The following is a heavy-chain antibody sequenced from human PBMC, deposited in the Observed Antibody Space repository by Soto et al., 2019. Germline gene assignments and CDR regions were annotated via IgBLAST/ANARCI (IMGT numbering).Heavy chain of an antibody. CDR3: ASRKLGYSTLDP. J-gene: IGHJ5*02. CDR2: IYYSGST. Sequence: SETLSLTCTVSGGSISSGDYYWSWIRQPPGKGLEWIGYIYYSGSTYYNPSLKSRVTISVDTSKNQFSLKLSFVTAADTAVYYCASRKLGYSTLDPWGQGTLVTVSS. D-gene: IGHD4-4*01. V-gene: IGHV4-30-4*01. CDR1: GGSISSGDYY.